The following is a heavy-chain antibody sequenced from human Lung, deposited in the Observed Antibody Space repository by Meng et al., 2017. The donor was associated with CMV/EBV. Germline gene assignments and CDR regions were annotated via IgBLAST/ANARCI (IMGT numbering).Heavy chain of an antibody. J-gene: IGHJ4*02. D-gene: IGHD6-13*01. Sequence: KATGYNFTSYGLHWVRQATGQGLEWMGWMNLDSGHTGHEQKFQSRVAMTSNSSINTAYMELSSLKFDDTAVYYCARVFLSSYLAPFDSWGQGTLVTVSS. CDR2: MNLDSGHT. V-gene: IGHV1-8*01. CDR3: ARVFLSSYLAPFDS. CDR1: GYNFTSYG.